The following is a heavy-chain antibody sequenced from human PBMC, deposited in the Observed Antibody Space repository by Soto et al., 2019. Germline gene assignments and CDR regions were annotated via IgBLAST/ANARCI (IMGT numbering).Heavy chain of an antibody. V-gene: IGHV3-48*02. D-gene: IGHD6-19*01. Sequence: EVQLVESGGGLVQPGGSLRLSCAASGFTFSSYSMNWVRQAPGKGLEWVSYISSSSSTIYYADSVKGRFTISRDNAKNSLYLQMNSLRDEDTAVYYCARDRQQWLESESTYTFDYWGLGTLVTVSS. J-gene: IGHJ4*02. CDR1: GFTFSSYS. CDR2: ISSSSSTI. CDR3: ARDRQQWLESESTYTFDY.